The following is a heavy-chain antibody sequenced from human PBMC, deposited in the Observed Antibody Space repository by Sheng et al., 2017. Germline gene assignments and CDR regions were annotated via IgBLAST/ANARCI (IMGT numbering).Heavy chain of an antibody. Sequence: QVQLQESGPGLVKPSETLSLTCTVSGGSIINDYWSWIRQPPGKGLEWIGYMYYSGSTNYNPSLKSRVTISADMSKNQFSLKLSSVTAADTAVYYCARVAAAVVNLDYWGRGNPGHRLL. CDR2: MYYSGST. V-gene: IGHV4-59*12. CDR3: ARVAAAVVNLDY. J-gene: IGHJ4*02. CDR1: GGSIINDY. D-gene: IGHD6-13*01.